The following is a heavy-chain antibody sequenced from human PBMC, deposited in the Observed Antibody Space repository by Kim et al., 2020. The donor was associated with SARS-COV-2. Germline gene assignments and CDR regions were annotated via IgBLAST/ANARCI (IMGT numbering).Heavy chain of an antibody. D-gene: IGHD1-26*01. CDR3: ARDLASGIVDY. Sequence: SETLSLTCSVSGGSISSAGHYWSWVRQQPGKGLEWIGYISYSGRTAYSPSLKSRVTISLDTSENQFSLKLNSVTAADTAVYYCARDLASGIVDYWGQGTLVIVSS. CDR1: GGSISSAGHY. CDR2: ISYSGRT. V-gene: IGHV4-31*03. J-gene: IGHJ4*02.